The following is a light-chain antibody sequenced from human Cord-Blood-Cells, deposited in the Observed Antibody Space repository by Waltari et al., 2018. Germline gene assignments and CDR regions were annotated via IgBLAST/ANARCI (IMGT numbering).Light chain of an antibody. CDR3: QQYNSAPWT. CDR1: HGMSHY. V-gene: IGKV1-27*01. CDR2: AAS. Sequence: DIQMTQSPSSLSASVGDRATITCRASHGMSHYLAWYHQKPGKVPQLLLYAASTLKSSVPARFSDSGSGTDFTHTISSLLPEDVATYYCQQYNSAPWTFGQGTKVEIK. J-gene: IGKJ1*01.